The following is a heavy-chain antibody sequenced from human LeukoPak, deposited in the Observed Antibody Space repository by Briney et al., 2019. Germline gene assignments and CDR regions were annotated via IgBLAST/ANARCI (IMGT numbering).Heavy chain of an antibody. J-gene: IGHJ2*01. Sequence: SETLSLTCTVSGGSISSYYWSWIRQPPGKGLEWIGYIYYSGSTNYNPSLKSQVTISVDTSKNQFSLKLSSVTAADTAVYYCARAHYDILTGYFYWYFDLWGRGTLVTVSS. D-gene: IGHD3-9*01. CDR3: ARAHYDILTGYFYWYFDL. CDR1: GGSISSYY. V-gene: IGHV4-59*01. CDR2: IYYSGST.